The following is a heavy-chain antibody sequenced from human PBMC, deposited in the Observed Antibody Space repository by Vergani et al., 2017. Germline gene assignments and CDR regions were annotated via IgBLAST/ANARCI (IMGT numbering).Heavy chain of an antibody. V-gene: IGHV3-23*01. CDR2: ISGSGGST. Sequence: EVQLLESGGGLVQPGGSLRLSCAASGFTFSSYAMSWVRQAPGKGLEWVSAISGSGGSTYYAASVKGRFTISRDNAKNTLYLQMNSLRAEDTAVYYCAKDHYGDSRLYYFDYWGQGTLVTVSS. D-gene: IGHD4-17*01. CDR3: AKDHYGDSRLYYFDY. CDR1: GFTFSSYA. J-gene: IGHJ4*02.